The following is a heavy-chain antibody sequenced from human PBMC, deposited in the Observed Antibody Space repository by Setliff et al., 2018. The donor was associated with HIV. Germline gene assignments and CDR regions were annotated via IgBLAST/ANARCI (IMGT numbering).Heavy chain of an antibody. J-gene: IGHJ6*02. Sequence: TLSLTCTVSGGSFSSGDYSWTWIRQPPGKGLEWIGFIFYSGSTHQNPSLKSRVTISVDASKNHFSLILSSVTAADTAVYFCAIILGSHYYYGMDVWCPGTTGTVS. CDR1: GGSFSSGDYS. CDR2: IFYSGST. V-gene: IGHV4-30-4*08. D-gene: IGHD6-19*01. CDR3: AIILGSHYYYGMDV.